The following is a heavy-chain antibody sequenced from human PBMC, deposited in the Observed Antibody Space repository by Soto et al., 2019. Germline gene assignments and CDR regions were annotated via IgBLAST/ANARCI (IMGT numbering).Heavy chain of an antibody. V-gene: IGHV3-21*01. CDR3: ARETAMVCYFDY. Sequence: EVQLVESGGGLVKPGGSLRLSCAASGFTFSSYSMNWVRQAPGKGLEWVSSISSSSSYIYYAASVKGRFTISRDNAKNSLYLQMNSLRAEDTAVYYCARETAMVCYFDYWGQGTLVTVSS. CDR2: ISSSSSYI. J-gene: IGHJ4*02. CDR1: GFTFSSYS. D-gene: IGHD5-18*01.